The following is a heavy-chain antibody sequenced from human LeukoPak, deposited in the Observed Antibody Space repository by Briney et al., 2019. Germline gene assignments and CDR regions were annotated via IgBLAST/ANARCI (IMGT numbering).Heavy chain of an antibody. CDR1: GGSFSGYY. J-gene: IGHJ4*02. Sequence: PSETLSPTCAVYGGSFSGYYWSWIRQPPGKGLEWIGEINHSGSTNYNPSLKSRVTISVDTSKNQFSLKLSSVTAADTAVYYCARGTYYYDSSGQGYFDYWGQGTLVTVSS. CDR3: ARGTYYYDSSGQGYFDY. D-gene: IGHD3-22*01. V-gene: IGHV4-34*01. CDR2: INHSGST.